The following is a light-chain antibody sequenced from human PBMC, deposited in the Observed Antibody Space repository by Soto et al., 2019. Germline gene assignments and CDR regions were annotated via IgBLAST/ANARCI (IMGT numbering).Light chain of an antibody. Sequence: DIQMTQSPSSLSASVGDRVTITCRASQSISNYLNWYQQKPGKAPKLLIYAASSLQIGVPSRFSGSGSGTDFTLTISSLQLEDFATYYCQQSYSTAWTFGQGTKVEIK. CDR3: QQSYSTAWT. CDR2: AAS. CDR1: QSISNY. V-gene: IGKV1-39*01. J-gene: IGKJ1*01.